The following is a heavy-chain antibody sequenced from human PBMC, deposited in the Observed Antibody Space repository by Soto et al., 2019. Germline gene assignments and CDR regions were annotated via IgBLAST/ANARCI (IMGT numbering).Heavy chain of an antibody. CDR2: IYYSGST. V-gene: IGHV4-39*01. Sequence: SETLSLTCTVSGGSISSSSYYWGWIRQPPGKGLEWIGSIYYSGSTYYNPSLKSRVTISVDTSKNQFSLKLSSVTAADTAVYYCARHGPESCSGGSCYSEPDDAFDIWGQGTMVTVSS. J-gene: IGHJ3*02. D-gene: IGHD2-15*01. CDR1: GGSISSSSYY. CDR3: ARHGPESCSGGSCYSEPDDAFDI.